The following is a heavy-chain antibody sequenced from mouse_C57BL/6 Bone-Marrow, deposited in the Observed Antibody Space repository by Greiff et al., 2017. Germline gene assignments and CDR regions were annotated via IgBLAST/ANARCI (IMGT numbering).Heavy chain of an antibody. CDR3: ARGDSGPPPWFAY. CDR1: GYTFTSYW. Sequence: VQLQQSGAELAKPGASVKLSCKASGYTFTSYWMHWVKQRPGQGLEWIGYINPSSGYTKYNQKFKDKATLTADKSSSTAYMQLSSLPYEDSAVYYCARGDSGPPPWFAYWGQGTLVTVSA. V-gene: IGHV1-7*01. J-gene: IGHJ3*01. CDR2: INPSSGYT.